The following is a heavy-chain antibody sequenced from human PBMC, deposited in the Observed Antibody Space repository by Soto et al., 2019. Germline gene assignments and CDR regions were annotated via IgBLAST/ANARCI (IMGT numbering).Heavy chain of an antibody. CDR2: VSNDGIRK. V-gene: IGHV3-30*03. J-gene: IGHJ5*01. CDR3: ARWVGGSMYDNSGKYDS. Sequence: QVQLVESGGGVVQPGRSLRLTCAASGLIFSGSGMHWVRQAPGKGLEWVALVSNDGIRKYYGDSVKGRFTISRDNAENTLYLQMNSLRAEDTAVYYCARWVGGSMYDNSGKYDSWAQGTLVTVSS. D-gene: IGHD3-22*01. CDR1: GLIFSGSG.